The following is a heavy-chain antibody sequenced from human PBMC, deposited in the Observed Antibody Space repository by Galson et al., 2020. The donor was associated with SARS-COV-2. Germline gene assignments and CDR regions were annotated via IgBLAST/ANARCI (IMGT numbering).Heavy chain of an antibody. D-gene: IGHD5-12*01. CDR2: IYTSGST. Sequence: SETLSLTCTVSGGSISSYYWSWIRQPAGKGLEWIGRIYTSGSTNYNPSLKSRGTMSVDTSKNQFSLKLSSVTAADTAVYYCARHPWRREQRLATLAWFDPWGQGTLVTVSS. CDR1: GGSISSYY. V-gene: IGHV4-4*07. CDR3: ARHPWRREQRLATLAWFDP. J-gene: IGHJ5*02.